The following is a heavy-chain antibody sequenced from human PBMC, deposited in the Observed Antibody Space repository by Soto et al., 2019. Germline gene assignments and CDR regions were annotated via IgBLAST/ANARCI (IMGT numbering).Heavy chain of an antibody. J-gene: IGHJ6*02. D-gene: IGHD4-17*01. V-gene: IGHV4-59*01. CDR3: ARAIYGDYTNYYYYGMDV. CDR1: GGSISSYY. Sequence: SETLSLTCTVSGGSISSYYWSWIRQPPGKGLEWIGYIYYSGSTNYNPSLKSRVTISVDTSKNQFSLKLSSVTAADTAVYYCARAIYGDYTNYYYYGMDVWGQGTKVTVSS. CDR2: IYYSGST.